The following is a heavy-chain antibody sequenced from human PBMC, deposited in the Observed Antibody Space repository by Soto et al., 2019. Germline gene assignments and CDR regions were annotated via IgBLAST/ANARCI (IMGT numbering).Heavy chain of an antibody. Sequence: SVKVSCKASGFTFTSSAMQWVRQARGQRLEWIGWIVVGSGNTNYAQKFQERVTITRDMSTSTAYMELSSLRSEDTAVYYCAADKDPKDAFDIWGQGTMVTVSS. CDR2: IVVGSGNT. CDR1: GFTFTSSA. CDR3: AADKDPKDAFDI. J-gene: IGHJ3*02. V-gene: IGHV1-58*02.